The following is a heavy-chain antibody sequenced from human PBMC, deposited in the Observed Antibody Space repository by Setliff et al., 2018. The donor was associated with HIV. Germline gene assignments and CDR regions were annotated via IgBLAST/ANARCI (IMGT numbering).Heavy chain of an antibody. CDR3: ARGDMSAFGGVGPFDY. Sequence: GASVKVSCKASGYTFTSYYMHWVRQAPGQGLEWMGISNPSGGSTTYAPKFPGRVTMTRDTSTSTVYMELSSLRSDDTAVYYCARGDMSAFGGVGPFDYWGQGTLVTVSS. CDR2: SNPSGGST. CDR1: GYTFTSYY. D-gene: IGHD3-16*01. V-gene: IGHV1-46*01. J-gene: IGHJ4*02.